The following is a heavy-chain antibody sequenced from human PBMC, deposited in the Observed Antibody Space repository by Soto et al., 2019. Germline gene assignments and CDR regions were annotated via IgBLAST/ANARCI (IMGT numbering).Heavy chain of an antibody. V-gene: IGHV1-69*01. D-gene: IGHD1-26*01. CDR2: VIPMFGTT. CDR3: AGCPQCVLRATTLPYSSYGLDV. Sequence: QVHLVQSGAEVKKPGSSVKVSCKASGGTFSTYAIGWVRQAPGQGLEWMGEVIPMFGTTTYAQTFQGRVTLSADESTRTAYMELRSLRYEDTAVYYCAGCPQCVLRATTLPYSSYGLDVWGQGTTVTVSS. CDR1: GGTFSTYA. J-gene: IGHJ6*02.